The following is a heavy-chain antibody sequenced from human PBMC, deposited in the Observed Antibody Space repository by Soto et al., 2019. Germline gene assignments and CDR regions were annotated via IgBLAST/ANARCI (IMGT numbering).Heavy chain of an antibody. CDR1: GFTFSAVY. Sequence: QVQLEESGGXXVKPGGSLRLSCAASGFTFSAVYMSWIRQAPNKGLEYISYISSSGTSANYADSVKGRFTISRDNAKNSLYLQMNSLRAEDTAVYYCARDRGAVTGQYFDYWGQGALVTVSS. CDR2: ISSSGTSA. J-gene: IGHJ4*02. V-gene: IGHV3-11*05. CDR3: ARDRGAVTGQYFDY. D-gene: IGHD6-19*01.